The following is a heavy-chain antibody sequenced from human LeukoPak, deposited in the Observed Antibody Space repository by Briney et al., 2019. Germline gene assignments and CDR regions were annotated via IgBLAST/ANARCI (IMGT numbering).Heavy chain of an antibody. Sequence: SETLSLTCAVYGGSFSGYYWSWIRQHPGKGLEWIGYIYYSGSTYYNPSLKSRVTISVDTSKNQFSLKLSSVTAADTAVYYCARDESHWYFDLWGRGTLVTVSS. CDR3: ARDESHWYFDL. CDR1: GGSFSGYY. V-gene: IGHV4-31*11. CDR2: IYYSGST. J-gene: IGHJ2*01.